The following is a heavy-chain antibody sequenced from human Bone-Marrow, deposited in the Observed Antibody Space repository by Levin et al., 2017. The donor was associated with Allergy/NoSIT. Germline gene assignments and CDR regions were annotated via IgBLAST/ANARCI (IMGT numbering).Heavy chain of an antibody. CDR1: GFTFNSFG. V-gene: IGHV3-30*18. J-gene: IGHJ3*02. Sequence: PGGSLRLSCAASGFTFNSFGMHWVRQAPGKGLEWVAVISYDGTNKDYADSVKGRFTISRDNSKNRLYMQMNSLRAEDTAVYFCAKTRGLEIITFGSSAFDIWGQGTKVTVSS. CDR2: ISYDGTNK. D-gene: IGHD3-16*01. CDR3: AKTRGLEIITFGSSAFDI.